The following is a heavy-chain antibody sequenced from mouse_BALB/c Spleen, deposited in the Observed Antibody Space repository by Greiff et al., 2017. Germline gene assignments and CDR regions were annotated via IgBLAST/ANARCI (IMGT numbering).Heavy chain of an antibody. V-gene: IGHV1-5*01. Sequence: VQLQQSGTVLARPGASVKMSCKASGYTFTSYWMHWVKQRPGQGLEWIGAIYPGNSDTSYNQKFKGKAKLTAVTSTSTAYMELSSLTNEDSAVYYCGITTVVADFDYWGQGTTLTVSS. D-gene: IGHD1-1*01. CDR2: IYPGNSDT. CDR1: GYTFTSYW. CDR3: GITTVVADFDY. J-gene: IGHJ2*01.